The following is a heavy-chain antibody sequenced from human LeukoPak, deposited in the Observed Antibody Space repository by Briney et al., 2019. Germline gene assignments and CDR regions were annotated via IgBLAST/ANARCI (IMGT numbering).Heavy chain of an antibody. D-gene: IGHD4-23*01. Sequence: GGSLRLSCAASGFTFSTYWMHWVRQAPGKGLVWVSQINTDGNSTTYADSVKGRFTVSRDNAKSTLYLQMNSLRAEDTAVYYCARGYDSGGNYWGQGTLVTVSS. J-gene: IGHJ4*02. CDR1: GFTFSTYW. V-gene: IGHV3-74*01. CDR3: ARGYDSGGNY. CDR2: INTDGNST.